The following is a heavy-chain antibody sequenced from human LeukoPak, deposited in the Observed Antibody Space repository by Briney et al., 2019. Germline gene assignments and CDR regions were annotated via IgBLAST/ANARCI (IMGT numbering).Heavy chain of an antibody. J-gene: IGHJ4*02. D-gene: IGHD3-16*02. V-gene: IGHV3-23*01. CDR1: GFTFSSYA. Sequence: GGSLRLSCTASGFTFSSYAMSWVRQAPGKGLEWVSAFSGSGGSTYYADSVKGRFNISRDNSKNTLYLQMNSLRAEDTAVYYCAKDRKLRLGELSFDYWGQGTLVTVSS. CDR2: FSGSGGST. CDR3: AKDRKLRLGELSFDY.